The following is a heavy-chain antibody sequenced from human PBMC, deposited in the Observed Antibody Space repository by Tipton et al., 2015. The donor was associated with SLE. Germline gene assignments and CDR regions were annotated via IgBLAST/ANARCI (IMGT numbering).Heavy chain of an antibody. CDR1: NGSISGHY. V-gene: IGHV4-59*08. J-gene: IGHJ4*02. D-gene: IGHD5-18*01. Sequence: GLVKPSETLSLTCTVSNGSISGHYWSWIRQTPGKGLEWMGYIYDSGSTNYNPSLKSRVTTSVDMSKNQFSLKLSSVTAADTAVYYCARHKNQLWSHFDYWGQGTLVTVSS. CDR2: IYDSGST. CDR3: ARHKNQLWSHFDY.